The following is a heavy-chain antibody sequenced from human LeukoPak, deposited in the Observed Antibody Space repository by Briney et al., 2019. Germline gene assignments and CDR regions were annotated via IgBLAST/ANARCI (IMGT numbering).Heavy chain of an antibody. CDR2: INHSGST. CDR1: GGSFSGYY. CDR3: ARGRWELLPDY. Sequence: SETLSLTCAVYGGSFSGYYWSWIRQPPGKGLEWIGEINHSGSTNYNPPLKSRVTISVDTSKNQFSLKLSSVTAADTAVYYCARGRWELLPDYWGQGTLVTVSS. D-gene: IGHD1-26*01. V-gene: IGHV4-34*01. J-gene: IGHJ4*02.